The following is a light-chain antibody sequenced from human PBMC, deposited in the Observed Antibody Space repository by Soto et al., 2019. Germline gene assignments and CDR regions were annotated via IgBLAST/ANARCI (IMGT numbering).Light chain of an antibody. CDR1: QDINKF. Sequence: IQMTRSPSSLSASVGDTVTITCQASQDINKFLNWYQQKPGKAPKLLIYDVSNLETGVPSRFSGSGSETHFTLTINSLQPEDIATYYCQQYDNYDITFGQGTRLEIK. V-gene: IGKV1-33*01. J-gene: IGKJ5*01. CDR2: DVS. CDR3: QQYDNYDIT.